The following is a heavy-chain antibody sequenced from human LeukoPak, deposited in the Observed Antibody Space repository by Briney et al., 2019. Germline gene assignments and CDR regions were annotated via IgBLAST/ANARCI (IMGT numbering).Heavy chain of an antibody. CDR2: IYHSGST. V-gene: IGHV4-38-2*02. D-gene: IGHD3-10*01. CDR3: ARGAGAINYYYYMDV. CDR1: GYSISSGYY. J-gene: IGHJ6*03. Sequence: SETLSLTCTVSGYSISSGYYWGWIRQPPGKGLEWIGSIYHSGSTYYNPSLKSRVTISVDTSKNQFSLKLSSVTAADTAVYYCARGAGAINYYYYMDVWGKGTTVTVSS.